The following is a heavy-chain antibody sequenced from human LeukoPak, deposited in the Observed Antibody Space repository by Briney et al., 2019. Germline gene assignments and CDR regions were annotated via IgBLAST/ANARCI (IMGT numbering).Heavy chain of an antibody. J-gene: IGHJ4*02. D-gene: IGHD5-18*01. CDR3: AKNGRGYSSDYFDY. V-gene: IGHV3-23*01. Sequence: PGGSLRLSCAASGFTFSSYAMSWVRQAPGKGLEWVSAISGSGGSTYYADSVKGRFTISRDNPKNTLYLQVNTLRAGDTAVYSCAKNGRGYSSDYFDYWGQGTLVTVSS. CDR2: ISGSGGST. CDR1: GFTFSSYA.